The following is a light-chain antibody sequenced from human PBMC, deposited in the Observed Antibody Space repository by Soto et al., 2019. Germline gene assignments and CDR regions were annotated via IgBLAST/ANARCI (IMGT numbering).Light chain of an antibody. Sequence: QSALALPPSASGSPGQSVAISCTGTSSGVGGQNYVSWYQQHPGKAPNHIIYAVTERPSGVPDRFYGSKSGNTASLTVSGLQTEDEADYYCSSHARNNNYVLGTGNQVTVL. CDR1: SSGVGGQNY. J-gene: IGLJ1*01. V-gene: IGLV2-8*01. CDR3: SSHARNNNYV. CDR2: AVT.